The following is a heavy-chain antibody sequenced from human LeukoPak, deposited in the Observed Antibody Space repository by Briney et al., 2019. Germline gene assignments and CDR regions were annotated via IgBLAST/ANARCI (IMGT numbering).Heavy chain of an antibody. J-gene: IGHJ4*02. CDR1: GYTLTELS. CDR2: FVPEDGET. CDR3: ATDLHTAMVTNY. V-gene: IGHV1-24*01. D-gene: IGHD5-18*01. Sequence: ASVKVSCKVSGYTLTELSMHWVRQAPGKGLEWMGGFVPEDGETIYAQKFQGRVTMTEDTSTDTAYMELSSLRSEDTAVYYCATDLHTAMVTNYWGQGTLVTVSS.